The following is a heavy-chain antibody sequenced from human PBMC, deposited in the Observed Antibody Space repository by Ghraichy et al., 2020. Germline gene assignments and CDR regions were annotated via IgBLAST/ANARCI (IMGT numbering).Heavy chain of an antibody. CDR1: GGSFSSSSYY. J-gene: IGHJ5*02. V-gene: IGHV4-39*01. CDR2: IYYSGST. D-gene: IGHD3-10*01. Sequence: SQTLSLTCTVSGGSFSSSSYYWGWIRQPPGRGLEWIGSIYYSGSTYYNPSLKSRVTISVDTSNNQFSLQLSSVTAADTAVYYCARHHGSDLYNWFDPWGQGTLVTVSS. CDR3: ARHHGSDLYNWFDP.